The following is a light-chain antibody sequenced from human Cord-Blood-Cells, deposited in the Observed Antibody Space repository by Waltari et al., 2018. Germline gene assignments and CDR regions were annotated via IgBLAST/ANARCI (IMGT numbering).Light chain of an antibody. Sequence: EIVLTPSPATLSLSPGERATLSCRASQSVSSYLAWYQQKPGQAPRLLIYDASNRATGSPARFSGSVPGTDFTLTISSLEPEDFAGYYCQQRSNWPWTFGQGTKVEIK. J-gene: IGKJ1*01. V-gene: IGKV3-11*01. CDR1: QSVSSY. CDR3: QQRSNWPWT. CDR2: DAS.